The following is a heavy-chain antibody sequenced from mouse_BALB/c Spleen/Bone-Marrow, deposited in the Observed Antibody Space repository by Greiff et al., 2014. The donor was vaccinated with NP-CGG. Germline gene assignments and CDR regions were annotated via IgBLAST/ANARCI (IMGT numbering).Heavy chain of an antibody. CDR3: TREGHYGGSDALDY. CDR1: GFNVKDTY. J-gene: IGHJ4*01. V-gene: IGHV14-3*02. D-gene: IGHD1-2*01. CDR2: IDPANGTI. Sequence: VQLQQSGAELVQPGASVKLSCTASGFNVKDTYMRWVQQRPEQGLEWIGRIDPANGTIQYDPSFQGKATISTDTSSNTVYLQHSSLTYEDTAVYYCTREGHYGGSDALDYWGQGTPVTVSA.